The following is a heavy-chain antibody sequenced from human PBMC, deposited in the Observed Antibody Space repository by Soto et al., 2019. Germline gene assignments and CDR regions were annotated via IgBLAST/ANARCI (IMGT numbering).Heavy chain of an antibody. J-gene: IGHJ6*02. Sequence: QVHLVQSGAEVKKPGASVNVSCKTSGYTFTRNGISWVRQAPGQGLEWMGWISPKSGNTKYAQKFQGRVIMTTDTSTSTAYMELRSLRSDDTAVYFCVKYRDSNSWPSRDVWGPGTTVTVSS. D-gene: IGHD3-22*01. CDR3: VKYRDSNSWPSRDV. CDR2: ISPKSGNT. CDR1: GYTFTRNG. V-gene: IGHV1-18*01.